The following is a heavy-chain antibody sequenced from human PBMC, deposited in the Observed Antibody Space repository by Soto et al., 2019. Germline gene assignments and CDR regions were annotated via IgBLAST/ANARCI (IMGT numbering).Heavy chain of an antibody. CDR3: ARNLSWGSNWYYYMDV. D-gene: IGHD7-27*01. V-gene: IGHV3-48*01. CDR2: ISSSSSVI. CDR1: GFILSDCA. Sequence: EVQLVESGGGLVQPGGSLRLSCATSGFILSDCAMNWVRQAPGKGLEWVSYISSSSSVIDYADSVKGRFTVSRDNARNSLYLQVTSLRAEDTAVYYCARNLSWGSNWYYYMDVWGKGTTVTVSS. J-gene: IGHJ6*03.